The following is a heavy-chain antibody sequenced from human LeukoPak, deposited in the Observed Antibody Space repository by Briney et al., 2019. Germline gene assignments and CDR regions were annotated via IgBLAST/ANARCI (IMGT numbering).Heavy chain of an antibody. J-gene: IGHJ3*02. CDR1: GGSISSYY. V-gene: IGHV4-59*08. CDR3: ARHERDASLDHALDI. CDR2: IYYSGTT. Sequence: PSETLSLTCTVSGGSISSYYWSWIRQAPGKGLEWIGYIYYSGTTSYNPSLKNRITILVDTSKNQFSLKLSSVTAADTAVYYCARHERDASLDHALDIWGQGTMATVSS. D-gene: IGHD5-24*01.